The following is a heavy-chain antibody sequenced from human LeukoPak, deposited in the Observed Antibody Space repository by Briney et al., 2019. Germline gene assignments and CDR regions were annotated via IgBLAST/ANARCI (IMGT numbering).Heavy chain of an antibody. CDR2: IIPIFGTA. Sequence: ASAKVSCKASGGTFSSYAISWVRQAPGQGLEWMGGIIPIFGTANYAQKFQGRATTTADESTSTAYMELSSLRSEDTAVYYCAGARTTGTTFPFDYWGQGTLVTVSS. J-gene: IGHJ4*02. CDR3: AGARTTGTTFPFDY. D-gene: IGHD1-7*01. V-gene: IGHV1-69*13. CDR1: GGTFSSYA.